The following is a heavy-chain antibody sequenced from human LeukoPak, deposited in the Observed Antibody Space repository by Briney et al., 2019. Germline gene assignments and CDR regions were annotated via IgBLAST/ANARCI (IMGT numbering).Heavy chain of an antibody. CDR1: GYTFTSYG. CDR2: ISAYNGNT. J-gene: IGHJ6*03. V-gene: IGHV1-18*01. CDR3: ARSTVGDSYYYMDV. Sequence: ASVKVSCKASGYTFTSYGISWVRQAPGQGLEWMGWISAYNGNTNYAQKFQGRVTMTTDTSTSTAYMELRSLRSDDTAVYYCARSTVGDSYYYMDVWGKGTTVTASS. D-gene: IGHD4-11*01.